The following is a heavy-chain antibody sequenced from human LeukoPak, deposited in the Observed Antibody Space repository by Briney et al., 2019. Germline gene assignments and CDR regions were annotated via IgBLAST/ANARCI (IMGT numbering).Heavy chain of an antibody. V-gene: IGHV1-18*01. Sequence: ASVKVSCKASGYTFTSYGISWVRQAPGQGLEWMGWISAYNGNTNYAQKFQGRVTMTTDTSTSTAYMELRSLRSDDTAVYYCARDAKDIVVVVAAKAVRFHPWGQGTLVTVSS. CDR3: ARDAKDIVVVVAAKAVRFHP. CDR1: GYTFTSYG. D-gene: IGHD2-15*01. CDR2: ISAYNGNT. J-gene: IGHJ5*02.